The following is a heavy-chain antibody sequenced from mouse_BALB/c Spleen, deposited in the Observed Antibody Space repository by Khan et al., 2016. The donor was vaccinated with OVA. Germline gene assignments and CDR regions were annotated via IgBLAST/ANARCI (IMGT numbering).Heavy chain of an antibody. Sequence: QVQLQQSGPELVRPGVSVKISCKGSGYTFTDYAMHWVKLSHAKSLQWIGLISTYSGNTNYNQNFKVKATMTVDKSSSTAYMELARLTSDDSAIYYCASPAYDGYYDYWGQGTTLTVSS. CDR3: ASPAYDGYYDY. CDR2: ISTYSGNT. CDR1: GYTFTDYA. J-gene: IGHJ2*01. D-gene: IGHD2-3*01. V-gene: IGHV1S137*01.